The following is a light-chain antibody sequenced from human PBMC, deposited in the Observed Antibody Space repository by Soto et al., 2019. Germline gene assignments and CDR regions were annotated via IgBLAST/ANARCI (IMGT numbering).Light chain of an antibody. CDR3: LLTYRGPWV. CDR1: TGPVTSGHH. J-gene: IGLJ3*02. CDR2: DTS. V-gene: IGLV7-46*01. Sequence: QAVVTQEPSLTVSPGGTVNLTCASSTGPVTSGHHTYWFQQKPGQVPKILIYDTSNKHSWTPARFSGSLLGGQATLTLSGAQPEDEADYYCLLTYRGPWVFGGGTKLTVL.